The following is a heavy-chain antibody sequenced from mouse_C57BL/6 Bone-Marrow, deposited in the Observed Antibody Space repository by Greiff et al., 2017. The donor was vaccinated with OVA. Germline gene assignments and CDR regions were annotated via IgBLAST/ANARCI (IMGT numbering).Heavy chain of an antibody. J-gene: IGHJ4*01. Sequence: VQVVESGPGLVAPSQSLSITCTVSGFSLTSYGVHWVRQPPGKGLEWLVVIWSDGSTTYNSALKSRLSISKDNSKSQVFLKMNSLQTDDTAMYYCARHHYYGSSYPLYAMDYWGQGTSVTVSS. CDR2: IWSDGST. CDR3: ARHHYYGSSYPLYAMDY. V-gene: IGHV2-6-1*01. D-gene: IGHD1-1*01. CDR1: GFSLTSYG.